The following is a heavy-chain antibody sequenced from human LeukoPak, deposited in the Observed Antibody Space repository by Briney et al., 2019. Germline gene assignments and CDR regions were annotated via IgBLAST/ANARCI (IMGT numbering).Heavy chain of an antibody. D-gene: IGHD4-17*01. CDR2: INHSGST. Sequence: SETLSLTCAVYGGSFSGYYWSWIRQPPGKGLEWIGEINHSGSTNYNPSLKSRVTISVDTSKNQFSLKLSSVTAADTAVYYCARRHDYGDYVCDYWGQGTLVTASS. J-gene: IGHJ4*02. V-gene: IGHV4-34*01. CDR1: GGSFSGYY. CDR3: ARRHDYGDYVCDY.